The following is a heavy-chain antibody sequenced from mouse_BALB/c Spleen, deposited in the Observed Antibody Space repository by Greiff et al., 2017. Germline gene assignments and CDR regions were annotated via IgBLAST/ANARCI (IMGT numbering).Heavy chain of an antibody. J-gene: IGHJ2*01. D-gene: IGHD2-14*01. CDR3: AGGRYVDY. Sequence: EVQLQQSGAELVRPGALVKLSCKASGFNITDYYMHWVKQRPEQGLEWIGWIDPENGNTIYDPKFQGKASITADTSSNTAYLQLSSLTSEDTAVYYCAGGRYVDYWGQGTTLTVSS. CDR1: GFNITDYY. CDR2: IDPENGNT. V-gene: IGHV14-1*02.